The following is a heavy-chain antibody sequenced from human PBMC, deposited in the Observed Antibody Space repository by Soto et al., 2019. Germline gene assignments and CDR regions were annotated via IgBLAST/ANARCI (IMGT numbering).Heavy chain of an antibody. J-gene: IGHJ6*02. CDR3: ARLGLTTVTSSFYYYFGMDV. Sequence: SVKVSCKASGGTFSSYAISWVRQAPGQGLEWMGGIIPIFGTASYAQKFEGRVTITADKSTSTAYMELTSLRSEDTAVYVCARLGLTTVTSSFYYYFGMDVWGQGTTVTVSS. V-gene: IGHV1-69*06. CDR2: IIPIFGTA. CDR1: GGTFSSYA. D-gene: IGHD4-17*01.